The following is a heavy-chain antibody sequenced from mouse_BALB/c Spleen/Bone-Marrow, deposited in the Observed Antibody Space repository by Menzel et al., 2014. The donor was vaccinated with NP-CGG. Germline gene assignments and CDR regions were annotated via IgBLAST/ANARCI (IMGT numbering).Heavy chain of an antibody. V-gene: IGHV1S137*01. J-gene: IGHJ4*01. CDR3: ARDAMDY. CDR1: GYTFTDYA. Sequence: SGAELVRLGVSVKISCKGSGYTFTDYAMHWVKQSHAKSLEWIGVISTYYGDASYNQKFKGKATMTVDKSSSTAYMELARLTSEDSAIYYCARDAMDYWGQGTSVTVSS. CDR2: ISTYYGDA.